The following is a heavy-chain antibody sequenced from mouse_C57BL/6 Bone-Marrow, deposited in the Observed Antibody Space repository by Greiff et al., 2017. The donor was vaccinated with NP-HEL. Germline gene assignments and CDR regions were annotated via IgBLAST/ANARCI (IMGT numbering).Heavy chain of an antibody. V-gene: IGHV5-4*03. CDR2: ISDGGSYT. Sequence: EVKLMESGGGLVKPGGSLKLSCAASGFTFSSYAMSWVRQTPEKRLEWVATISDGGSYTYYPDNVKGRFTISRDNAKNNLYLQMSHLKSEDTAMYYCARIDDGYSDWYCDVGGTGTTVTVSS. J-gene: IGHJ1*03. CDR3: ARIDDGYSDWYCDV. CDR1: GFTFSSYA. D-gene: IGHD2-3*01.